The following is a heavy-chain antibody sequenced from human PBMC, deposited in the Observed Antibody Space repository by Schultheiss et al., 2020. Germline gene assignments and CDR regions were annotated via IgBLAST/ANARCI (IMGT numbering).Heavy chain of an antibody. J-gene: IGHJ6*03. CDR2: ISSNGGST. CDR3: AGSSWYKRSYYYYMDV. D-gene: IGHD6-13*01. CDR1: GFTFSSYA. V-gene: IGHV3-64*01. Sequence: GGSLRLSCSASGFTFSSYAMHWVRQAPGKGLEYVSAISSNGGSTYYANSVKGRFTISRDNSKNTLYLQMGSLRAEDMAVYYCAGSSWYKRSYYYYMDVWGKGTTVTVSS.